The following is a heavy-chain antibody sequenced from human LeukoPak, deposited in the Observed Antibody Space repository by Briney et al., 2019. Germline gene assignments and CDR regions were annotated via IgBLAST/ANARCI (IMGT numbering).Heavy chain of an antibody. D-gene: IGHD3-10*01. CDR1: AFTFSRYW. J-gene: IGHJ5*02. Sequence: GGSLRLSCAASAFTFSRYWMHWVRQTPGEGLVWVLRISSDGTTTTYADSVKGRFTISRDNARNTLYLQMNSLRAEDTAVYYCARFAYDSGSLSWGQGALVTVSS. CDR3: ARFAYDSGSLS. V-gene: IGHV3-74*01. CDR2: ISSDGTTT.